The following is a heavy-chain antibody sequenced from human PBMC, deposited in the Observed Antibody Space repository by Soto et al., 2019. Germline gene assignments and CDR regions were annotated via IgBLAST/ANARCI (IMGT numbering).Heavy chain of an antibody. V-gene: IGHV4-39*01. CDR2: IYNFGTT. CDR3: ASPGRAL. J-gene: IGHJ4*02. CDR1: GGSISSSNYY. Sequence: SETLSLTCTVSGGSISSSNYYWAWIRQPPGKGLEWIGNIYNFGTTYYNPSLESRVTMSVDTSKNQFSLKLTSVTAADTAIYYCASPGRALWGQGTLVTVSS.